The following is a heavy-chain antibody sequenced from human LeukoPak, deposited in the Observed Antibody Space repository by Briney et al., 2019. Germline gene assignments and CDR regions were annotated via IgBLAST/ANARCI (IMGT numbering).Heavy chain of an antibody. J-gene: IGHJ4*02. V-gene: IGHV3-30-3*01. D-gene: IGHD3-3*01. CDR2: ISYDGSNK. CDR3: ARAHGVIIPFNY. CDR1: GFTFSSYA. Sequence: GGSLRLSCAASGFTFSSYAMHWVRQAPGKGLEWVAVISYDGSNKYYADSVKGRFTISRDNSKNTLYLQMNSLRAEDTAVYYCARAHGVIIPFNYWGQGTLVTVSS.